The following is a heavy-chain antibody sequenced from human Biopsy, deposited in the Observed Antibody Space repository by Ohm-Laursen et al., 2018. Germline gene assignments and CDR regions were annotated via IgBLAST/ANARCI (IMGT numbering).Heavy chain of an antibody. CDR2: MNPNSGST. V-gene: IGHV1-8*01. Sequence: ASVKVSCKASGYTFTSYDINWVRQATGQGLEWMGWMNPNSGSTDYAQKFQGRVTMTRNTSISTAYMELNSLRSEDTAVYYCARGSFWFGGNYYYYGMDVWGQGTTVTVSS. J-gene: IGHJ6*02. D-gene: IGHD3-10*01. CDR3: ARGSFWFGGNYYYYGMDV. CDR1: GYTFTSYD.